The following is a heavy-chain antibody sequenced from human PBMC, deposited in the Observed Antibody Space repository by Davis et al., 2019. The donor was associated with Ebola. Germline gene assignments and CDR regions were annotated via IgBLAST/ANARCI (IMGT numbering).Heavy chain of an antibody. CDR3: ARDLGMIAAAGYFDY. CDR2: INSDGSST. V-gene: IGHV3-74*01. D-gene: IGHD6-13*01. CDR1: GFTFSRYA. J-gene: IGHJ4*02. Sequence: GESLKISCAASGFTFSRYAMSWVRQAPGKGLVWVSRINSDGSSTSYADSVKGRFTISRDNAKNTLYLQMNSLRAEDTAVYYCARDLGMIAAAGYFDYWGQGTLVTVSS.